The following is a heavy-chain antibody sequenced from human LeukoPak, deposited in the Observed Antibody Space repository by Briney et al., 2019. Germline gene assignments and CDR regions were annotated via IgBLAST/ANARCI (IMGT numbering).Heavy chain of an antibody. D-gene: IGHD3-3*01. CDR3: ARELGSHYDFWGGYYTGYYFDY. J-gene: IGHJ4*02. V-gene: IGHV1-18*01. Sequence: GASVKVSCKASGYTFTSYGISWVRQAPGQGLEWMGWISAYNGNTNYAQKLQGRVTMTTDTSTSTAYMELRSLRSDDTAVYYCARELGSHYDFWGGYYTGYYFDYWGQGTLVTVSS. CDR1: GYTFTSYG. CDR2: ISAYNGNT.